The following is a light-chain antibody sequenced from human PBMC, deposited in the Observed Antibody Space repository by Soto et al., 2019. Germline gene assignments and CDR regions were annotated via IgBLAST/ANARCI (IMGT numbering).Light chain of an antibody. CDR2: QVT. V-gene: IGLV2-14*01. Sequence: QSALTQPASVSGSLGQSITISCTGTTRDIAGYNYISWYQQLPGKAPKLMIYQVTIRPSGISNRFSGSKSGNTASLTISGLQAEDEADYYCTSFSSSTYLYVFGTGTKVTV. CDR3: TSFSSSTYLYV. J-gene: IGLJ1*01. CDR1: TRDIAGYNY.